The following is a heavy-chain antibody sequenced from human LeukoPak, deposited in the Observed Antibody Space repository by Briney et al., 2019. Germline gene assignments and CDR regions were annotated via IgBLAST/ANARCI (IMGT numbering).Heavy chain of an antibody. V-gene: IGHV4-59*01. Sequence: SETLSLTCTVSGGSIGTNYWNWIRQPPGKGLEWLGYIYYTGSTSYNPSLKSRVTMSVDTSKNLFSLKLTSVTAADTAVYYCARGGDRRGFDYWGQGTLVTVSS. CDR2: IYYTGST. J-gene: IGHJ4*02. CDR1: GGSIGTNY. D-gene: IGHD1-14*01. CDR3: ARGGDRRGFDY.